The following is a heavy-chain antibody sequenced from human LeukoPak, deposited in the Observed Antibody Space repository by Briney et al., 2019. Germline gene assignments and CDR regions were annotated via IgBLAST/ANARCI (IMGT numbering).Heavy chain of an antibody. J-gene: IGHJ4*02. V-gene: IGHV1-69*04. CDR2: IIPILGIA. CDR3: ARGSVDTAMVA. CDR1: RGTFSSYA. Sequence: SVKVSCKASRGTFSSYAISWVRQAPGQGLEWMGRIIPILGIANYAQKFQGRVTITADKSTSTAYMELSSLRSEDTAVYYCARGSVDTAMVAWGQGTLVTVSS. D-gene: IGHD5-18*01.